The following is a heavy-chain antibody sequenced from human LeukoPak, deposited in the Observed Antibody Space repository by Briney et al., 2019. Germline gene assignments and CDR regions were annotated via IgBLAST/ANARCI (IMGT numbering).Heavy chain of an antibody. CDR3: ARDPVSSYFDY. CDR2: IYTSGST. D-gene: IGHD1-26*01. V-gene: IGHV4-4*07. Sequence: SETLSLTCTVSGGSISSYYWSWIWQPAGKGLEWIGRIYTSGSTNYNPSLKSRVTISVDKSKNQFSLKLSSVTAADTAVYYCARDPVSSYFDYWGQGTLVTVSS. CDR1: GGSISSYY. J-gene: IGHJ4*02.